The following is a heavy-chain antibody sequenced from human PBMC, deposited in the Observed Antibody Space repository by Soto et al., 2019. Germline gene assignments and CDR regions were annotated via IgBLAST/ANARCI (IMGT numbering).Heavy chain of an antibody. V-gene: IGHV1-18*01. CDR2: ISAYNGNT. CDR1: GYTFTSYG. D-gene: IGHD3-16*01. J-gene: IGHJ4*02. Sequence: GASVKVSCKASGYTFTSYGISWVRQAPGQGLEWMGWISAYNGNTNYAQKFQGRVTMTRNTSISTAYMELSSLRSEDTAVYYCARVGRGSWSFDYWGQGTLVTVSS. CDR3: ARVGRGSWSFDY.